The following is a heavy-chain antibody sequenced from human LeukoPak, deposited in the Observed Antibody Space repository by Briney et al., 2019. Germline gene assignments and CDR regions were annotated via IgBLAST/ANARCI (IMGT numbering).Heavy chain of an antibody. D-gene: IGHD7-27*01. J-gene: IGHJ5*02. CDR1: GFTFSSYS. CDR2: VSSSSSTI. V-gene: IGHV3-48*01. Sequence: GGSLRLSCAASGFTFSSYSMNWVRQAPGKGLEWVSYVSSSSSTIYYADSVKGRFTISRDNAKNSLYLQMNSLRAEDTAVYYCARDPPNWVNWFDPWGQGTLVTVSS. CDR3: ARDPPNWVNWFDP.